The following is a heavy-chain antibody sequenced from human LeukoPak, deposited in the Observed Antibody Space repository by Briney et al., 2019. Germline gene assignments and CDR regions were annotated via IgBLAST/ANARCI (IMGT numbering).Heavy chain of an antibody. Sequence: ASVKVSCKASGYTFTNYGISWVRQAPGQGLEWMGWISAYNGDTNYAQKLQGRVTLTTDTSTSTAYMELRSLRSDDTGVYYCARGGVYCSGGSCPLNWFDPWGQGTLVTVSS. CDR2: ISAYNGDT. CDR1: GYTFTNYG. J-gene: IGHJ5*02. CDR3: ARGGVYCSGGSCPLNWFDP. D-gene: IGHD2-15*01. V-gene: IGHV1-18*01.